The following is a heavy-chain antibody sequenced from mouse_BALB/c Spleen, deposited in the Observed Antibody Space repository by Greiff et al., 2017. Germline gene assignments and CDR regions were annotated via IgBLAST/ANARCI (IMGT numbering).Heavy chain of an antibody. CDR3: ARGDITND. Sequence: VQLQQSGAELVRPGSSVKISCKASGYAFSSYWMNWVKQRPGQGLEWIGQIYPGDGDTNYNGKFKGKATLTADKSSSTAYMQLSSPTSEDSAVYCCARGDITNDWGQGTTLTVSS. V-gene: IGHV1-80*01. CDR2: IYPGDGDT. CDR1: GYAFSSYW. J-gene: IGHJ2*01. D-gene: IGHD1-1*01.